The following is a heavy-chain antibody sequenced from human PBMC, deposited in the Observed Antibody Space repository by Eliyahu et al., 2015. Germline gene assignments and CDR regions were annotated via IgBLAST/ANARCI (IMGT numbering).Heavy chain of an antibody. Sequence: QVQLQESGPGLVKPSETLSLTCAVSGGSISSHYWSWIRQPPGKGLEWIGYIYTTGSTNYNPSLKSRVTISLDTSKKQLSLKLSSVTAADTAVYYCARHGGSGDYYYGMDVWGQGTTVTVSS. CDR2: IYTTGST. J-gene: IGHJ6*02. CDR1: GGSISSHY. D-gene: IGHD2-15*01. CDR3: ARHGGSGDYYYGMDV. V-gene: IGHV4-4*09.